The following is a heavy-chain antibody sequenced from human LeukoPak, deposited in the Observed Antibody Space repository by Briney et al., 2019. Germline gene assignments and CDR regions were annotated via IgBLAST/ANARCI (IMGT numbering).Heavy chain of an antibody. D-gene: IGHD6-13*01. Sequence: PGGSLRLSCAASGFTFSSYSMNWVRQAPGKGLEWVSAISGGGGSRYYADSVKGRFTISRDNSKNTLYLQMNSLRAEDTAVYYCAKESAYSSSWYSSDWGQGTLVTVSS. V-gene: IGHV3-23*01. CDR2: ISGGGGSR. J-gene: IGHJ4*02. CDR3: AKESAYSSSWYSSD. CDR1: GFTFSSYS.